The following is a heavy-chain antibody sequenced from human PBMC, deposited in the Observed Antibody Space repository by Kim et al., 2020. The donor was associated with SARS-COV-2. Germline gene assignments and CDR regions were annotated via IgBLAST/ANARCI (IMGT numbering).Heavy chain of an antibody. D-gene: IGHD6-13*01. J-gene: IGHJ4*02. CDR1: GFTFSSYW. CDR2: IKQDGSEK. CDR3: ARVMSRYSSKGIDY. Sequence: GGSLRLSCAASGFTFSSYWMSWVRQAPGKGLEWVANIKQDGSEKYYVDSVKGRFTISRDNAKNSLYLQMNSLRAEDTAVYYCARVMSRYSSKGIDYWGQGTLVTVSS. V-gene: IGHV3-7*01.